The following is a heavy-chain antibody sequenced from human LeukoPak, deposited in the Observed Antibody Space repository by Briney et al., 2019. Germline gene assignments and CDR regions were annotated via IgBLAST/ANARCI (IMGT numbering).Heavy chain of an antibody. J-gene: IGHJ4*02. CDR3: AKKPRQRPHDY. V-gene: IGHV3-23*01. Sequence: GGSLRLSCAASGFTFSNYAMSWVRQAPGKGLEWVSSISDSGSDTYLADSVKGRFTISRDNSENTLYLQMNSLRAEDTAVYYCAKKPRQRPHDYWGQGTLVTVSS. CDR1: GFTFSNYA. CDR2: ISDSGSDT.